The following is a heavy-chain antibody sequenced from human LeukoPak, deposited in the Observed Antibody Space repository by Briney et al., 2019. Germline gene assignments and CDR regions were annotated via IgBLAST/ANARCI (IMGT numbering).Heavy chain of an antibody. CDR3: ARGDYVWGSYRSHHFDY. CDR1: GGSFSGYY. Sequence: SETLSLTCAVYGGSFSGYYWSWIRQPPGKGLEWIGEINHSGSTNYNPSLKSRVTISVDTSKNQFSLKLSSVTAADTAVYYCARGDYVWGSYRSHHFDYWGQGTLVTVPS. J-gene: IGHJ4*02. V-gene: IGHV4-34*01. CDR2: INHSGST. D-gene: IGHD3-16*02.